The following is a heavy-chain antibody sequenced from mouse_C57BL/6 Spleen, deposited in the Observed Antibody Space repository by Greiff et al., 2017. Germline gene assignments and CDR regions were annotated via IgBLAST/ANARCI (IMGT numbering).Heavy chain of an antibody. CDR2: IYPRSGNT. J-gene: IGHJ1*03. CDR1: GFTFTSYG. Sequence: QVQLQQSGAELVRPGASVKLSCTASGFTFTSYGISWVKQRPGQGLEWIGQIYPRSGNTEYNWKFKGKATLTADKSSNTAYMELSSLTSEDSAVYYCARCGSWFFEDWGTGTTVTVSS. CDR3: ARCGSWFFED. D-gene: IGHD1-1*01. V-gene: IGHV1-81*01.